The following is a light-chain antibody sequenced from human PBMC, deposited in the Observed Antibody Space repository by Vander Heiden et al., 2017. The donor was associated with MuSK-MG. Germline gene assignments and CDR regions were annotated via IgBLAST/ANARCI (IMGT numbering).Light chain of an antibody. CDR1: QSVSSY. CDR3: QQRSNWPKT. V-gene: IGKV3-11*01. Sequence: EIVLTQSPATLSLSPGERATLSCRASQSVSSYLACYQQKPGQAPRLLIYDASNRATGTPARFSGSGSGTDFTLTISSLDPEDFAVYYCQQRSNWPKTFGQGTKLEIK. J-gene: IGKJ2*01. CDR2: DAS.